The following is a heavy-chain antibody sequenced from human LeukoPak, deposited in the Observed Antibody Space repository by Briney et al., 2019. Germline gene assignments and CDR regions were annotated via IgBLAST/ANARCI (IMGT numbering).Heavy chain of an antibody. Sequence: GGSLRLSCAASGFTFSSYSMNWVRQAPGKGLEWVSSISSSSSYIYYADSVKGRFTISRDNAKNSLYLQMNCLRAEGTAVYYCARDRGTAGGDPWGQGTLVTVSS. CDR3: ARDRGTAGGDP. CDR2: ISSSSSYI. V-gene: IGHV3-21*01. J-gene: IGHJ5*02. D-gene: IGHD2-21*02. CDR1: GFTFSSYS.